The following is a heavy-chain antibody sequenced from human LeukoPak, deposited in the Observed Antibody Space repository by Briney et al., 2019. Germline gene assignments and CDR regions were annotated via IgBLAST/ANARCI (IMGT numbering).Heavy chain of an antibody. J-gene: IGHJ4*02. CDR1: GFTFSSHA. D-gene: IGHD3-10*01. CDR2: ISGSDGST. V-gene: IGHV3-23*01. CDR3: ATPRMVRGVIISSDY. Sequence: QPGGSLRLSCAASGFTFSSHAMSWVRQAPGKGLEWVSAISGSDGSTYYADSVKGRFTISRGNSKNTLYLQMNSLRAEDTAVYYCATPRMVRGVIISSDYWGQGTLVTVSS.